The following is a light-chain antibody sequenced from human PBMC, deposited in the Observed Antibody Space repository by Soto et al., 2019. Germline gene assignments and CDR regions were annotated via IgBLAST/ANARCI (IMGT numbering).Light chain of an antibody. Sequence: QSVLTQPPSVSAAPGQKVSISCSGSSSNVGKNFVSWYQHVPGKAPKILIYDNQKRPSGIPDRFSASKSGTLATLDITGLQTGDDADYYCGTWDSSLTSGVIFGGGTQLTVL. CDR3: GTWDSSLTSGVI. CDR2: DNQ. CDR1: SSNVGKNF. J-gene: IGLJ2*01. V-gene: IGLV1-51*01.